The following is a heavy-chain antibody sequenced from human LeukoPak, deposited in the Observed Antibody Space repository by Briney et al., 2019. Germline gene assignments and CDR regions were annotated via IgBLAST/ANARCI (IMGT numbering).Heavy chain of an antibody. CDR3: ARLTGTTGFDY. Sequence: PGGSLRLSCAASGFPFSSYWMSWVRQAPGKGLEWVANIKQDGSDKYYVDSVKGRFTISRVNPKNSLYLQVNSLRADDTAVYYCARLTGTTGFDYWGQGTLVTVSS. V-gene: IGHV3-7*01. J-gene: IGHJ4*02. D-gene: IGHD1-1*01. CDR1: GFPFSSYW. CDR2: IKQDGSDK.